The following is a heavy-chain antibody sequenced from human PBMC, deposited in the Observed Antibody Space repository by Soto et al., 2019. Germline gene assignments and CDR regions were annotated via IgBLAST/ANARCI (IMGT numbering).Heavy chain of an antibody. CDR1: GGSISSGGYY. J-gene: IGHJ4*02. CDR2: IYYSGST. Sequence: SETLSLTCTVSGGSISSGGYYWSWIRQHPGKDLEWIGYIYYSGSTYYNPSLKSRVTISVHTSKNQFSLKLSSVTTADTSVYFCARALLLYGSGSYYYFAYWGQGTLVTVSS. V-gene: IGHV4-31*03. CDR3: ARALLLYGSGSYYYFAY. D-gene: IGHD3-10*01.